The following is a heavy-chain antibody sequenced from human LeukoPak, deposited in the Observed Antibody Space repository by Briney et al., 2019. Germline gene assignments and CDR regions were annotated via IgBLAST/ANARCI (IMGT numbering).Heavy chain of an antibody. CDR1: GVTFSGYC. Sequence: PGGSLRLTCVASGVTFSGYCMKWVRQAPGEGLEWVSFISSRRHIIHYADSVRGRFTISRENAKNSLHLRMNSLRTEDTAVNYSARNDGDGYNPIDSWGQGTLVTVSS. J-gene: IGHJ4*02. D-gene: IGHD5-24*01. CDR3: ARNDGDGYNPIDS. V-gene: IGHV3-48*04. CDR2: ISSRRHII.